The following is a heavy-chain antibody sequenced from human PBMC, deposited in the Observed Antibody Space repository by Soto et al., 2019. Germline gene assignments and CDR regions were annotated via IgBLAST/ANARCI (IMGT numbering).Heavy chain of an antibody. J-gene: IGHJ4*02. CDR3: ARAWVFYCDY. Sequence: SETLSLTCTVSGGSISSSSYYWGWIRQPPGKGLEWIGSIYYSGSTNYNPSLKSRVTISVDTSKNQFSLKLSSVTAADTAVYYCARAWVFYCDYWGQGTLVTVSS. D-gene: IGHD1-26*01. CDR1: GGSISSSSYY. CDR2: IYYSGST. V-gene: IGHV4-39*07.